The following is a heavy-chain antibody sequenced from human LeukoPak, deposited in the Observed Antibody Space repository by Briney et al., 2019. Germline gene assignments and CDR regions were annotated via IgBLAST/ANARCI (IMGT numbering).Heavy chain of an antibody. V-gene: IGHV4-39*01. CDR3: ARAQASVDAFDI. CDR1: GGSISSSSYY. CDR2: IYYSGST. J-gene: IGHJ3*02. D-gene: IGHD5/OR15-5a*01. Sequence: SETLSLTCTVSGGSISSSSYYWGWIRQPPGKGLEWIGSIYYSGSTYYNPSLKSRVTISVDTSKNQFSLKLSSVTAADTAVYYCARAQASVDAFDIWGQGTMVTVSS.